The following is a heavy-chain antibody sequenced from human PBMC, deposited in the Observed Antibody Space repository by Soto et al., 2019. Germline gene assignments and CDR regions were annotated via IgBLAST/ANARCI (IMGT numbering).Heavy chain of an antibody. V-gene: IGHV1-2*02. J-gene: IGHJ5*02. D-gene: IGHD3-3*01. CDR1: AYTLTGYY. Sequence: GXSGKVSCEASAYTLTGYYMHWVRQAPGQGLEWMGWINPNSGGTNYAQKFQGRITMTRDTSRSTVYMELSSLRSDDTGIYYCARSSGGNFGIIIEGSNWFDPWGQGTLVTVSS. CDR3: ARSSGGNFGIIIEGSNWFDP. CDR2: INPNSGGT.